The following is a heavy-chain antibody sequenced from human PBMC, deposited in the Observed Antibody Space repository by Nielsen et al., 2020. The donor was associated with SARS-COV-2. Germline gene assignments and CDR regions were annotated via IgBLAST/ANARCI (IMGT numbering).Heavy chain of an antibody. CDR1: GFTFSGYA. V-gene: IGHV3-23*01. Sequence: GESLKISCAASGFTFSGYAMSWVRQAPGKGLEWVSAISGSGGSTYYADSVKGRLTISRDNAKNSLYLQMNSLRAEDTAVYYCARLYVADAFDIWGQGTMVTVSS. CDR3: ARLYVADAFDI. D-gene: IGHD3-16*01. J-gene: IGHJ3*02. CDR2: ISGSGGST.